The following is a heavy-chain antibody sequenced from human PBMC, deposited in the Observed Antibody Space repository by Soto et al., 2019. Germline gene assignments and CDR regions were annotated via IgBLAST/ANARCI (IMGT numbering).Heavy chain of an antibody. CDR2: ISSSGSTI. CDR1: GFTFSSCE. V-gene: IGHV3-48*03. D-gene: IGHD3-22*01. J-gene: IGHJ1*01. CDR3: ATAYYYDSSGYGSEH. Sequence: QHGGSLKLSCAASGFTFSSCEMNGVRQAPGKGLEWVSYISSSGSTIYYADSVKGRFTVSRDNAKNSLYLQMNSLRAEDTAVYYCATAYYYDSSGYGSEHWGQGTLVTVSS.